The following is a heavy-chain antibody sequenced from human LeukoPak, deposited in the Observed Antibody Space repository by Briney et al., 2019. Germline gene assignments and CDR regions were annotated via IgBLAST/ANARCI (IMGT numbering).Heavy chain of an antibody. V-gene: IGHV1-69*04. CDR2: IIPIFDIT. D-gene: IGHD1-26*01. CDR1: GGTFSSYA. Sequence: SVKVSCKASGGTFSSYAISWVRQAPGQGLERMGRIIPIFDITNYAQKLQGRVTITADKSTSTAYMELSSLTSEDTAVYYCAREGGSYHGSQFDYWGQGTLVTVSS. CDR3: AREGGSYHGSQFDY. J-gene: IGHJ4*02.